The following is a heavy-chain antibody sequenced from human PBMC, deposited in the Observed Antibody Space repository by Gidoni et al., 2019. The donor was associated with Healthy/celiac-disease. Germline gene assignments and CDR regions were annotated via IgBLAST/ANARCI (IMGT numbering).Heavy chain of an antibody. J-gene: IGHJ1*01. CDR1: GYSFTSYW. D-gene: IGHD5-18*01. CDR2: IYPGDSDT. Sequence: EVQLVQSGAEVKKPGESLKISCKGSGYSFTSYWIGWVRQMPGKGLEWMGIIYPGDSDTRYSPSFQGQVTISADKSISTAYLQWSSLKASDTAMYYCARLRVGGYSYGKHGANEYFQHWGQGTLVTVSS. CDR3: ARLRVGGYSYGKHGANEYFQH. V-gene: IGHV5-51*01.